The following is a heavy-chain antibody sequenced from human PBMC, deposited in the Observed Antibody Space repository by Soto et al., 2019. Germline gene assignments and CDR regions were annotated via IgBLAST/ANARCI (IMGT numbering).Heavy chain of an antibody. CDR1: GYTFTSYA. CDR3: ASEYCGGDCYSAARYGMDV. D-gene: IGHD2-21*02. Sequence: QVQLVQSGAEVKKPGASVKVSCKASGYTFTSYAMHWVRQAPGLRLEWMGWINAGNGNTKYSQKFQGRVTITRDTPASTAYMELSSLRSEDTAVYYCASEYCGGDCYSAARYGMDVWGQGTTVTVSS. J-gene: IGHJ6*02. CDR2: INAGNGNT. V-gene: IGHV1-3*01.